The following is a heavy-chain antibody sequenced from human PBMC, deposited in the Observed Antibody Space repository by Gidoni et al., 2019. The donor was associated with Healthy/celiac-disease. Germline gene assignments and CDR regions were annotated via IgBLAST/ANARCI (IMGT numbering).Heavy chain of an antibody. CDR3: ARSSSSWSRHDY. D-gene: IGHD6-13*01. Sequence: VILRDSGPPLVIPTQTLSLSCTFPRFPLSTSGMCVSWILPPPGKALEWLALIDWDDDKYYSTSLKTRLTIYKDTSKNQVVLTMTNMDPVDTATYYCARSSSSWSRHDYWGQGTLVTVSS. CDR2: IDWDDDK. J-gene: IGHJ4*02. V-gene: IGHV2-70*01. CDR1: RFPLSTSGMC.